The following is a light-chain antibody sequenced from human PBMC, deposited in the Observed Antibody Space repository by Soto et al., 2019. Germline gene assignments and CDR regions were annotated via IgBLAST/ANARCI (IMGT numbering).Light chain of an antibody. J-gene: IGKJ5*01. CDR2: AAS. V-gene: IGKV1-39*01. Sequence: IQMTQSPSSLSASVGDRVTITCRASQSISSYLNWYHQKPGKAPKLLIYAASSLQIGVPSRFSGSVSGTDFPLTISSLQPEDSASYYCQQSYSIPITVGQGTRLEIK. CDR1: QSISSY. CDR3: QQSYSIPIT.